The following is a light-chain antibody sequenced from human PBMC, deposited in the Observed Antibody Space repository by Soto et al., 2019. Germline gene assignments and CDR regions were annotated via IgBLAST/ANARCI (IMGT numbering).Light chain of an antibody. CDR2: GNS. Sequence: QSALAQPASVSASPGQSITISCTGTSSDVGAYNSVSWYHQLPGTAPRLLIFGNSRRPSGVPDRFSGSKSGTSASLSISGLQSDDEGDYYCVAWDDSLGGHWVFGGGTKLTVL. J-gene: IGLJ3*02. CDR1: SSDVGAYNS. V-gene: IGLV2-14*03. CDR3: VAWDDSLGGHWV.